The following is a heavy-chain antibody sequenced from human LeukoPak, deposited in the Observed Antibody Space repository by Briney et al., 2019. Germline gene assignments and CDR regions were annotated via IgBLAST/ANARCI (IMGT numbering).Heavy chain of an antibody. CDR1: GGSISSYY. Sequence: SETLSLTCTVSGGSISSYYWSWIRQPAGKGLEWIGRIYTSGSTNYNPSLKSRVTMSVDTSKNQFSLKLSPVTAADTAVYYCARVWYSSSWYHNWFDPWGQGTLVTVSS. J-gene: IGHJ5*02. CDR3: ARVWYSSSWYHNWFDP. D-gene: IGHD6-13*01. V-gene: IGHV4-4*07. CDR2: IYTSGST.